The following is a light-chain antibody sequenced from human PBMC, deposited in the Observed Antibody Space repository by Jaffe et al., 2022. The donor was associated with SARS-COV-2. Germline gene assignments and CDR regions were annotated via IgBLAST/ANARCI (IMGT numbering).Light chain of an antibody. J-gene: IGKJ5*01. CDR1: QNINSW. CDR3: QQYSGYST. Sequence: DIQMTQSPSTLSASVGDRVTITCRATQNINSWLAWHQQKSGKAPKLLIYRASILESGVPSRFRGSGFGTQFTLTISSLQPEDFATYYCQQYSGYSTFGQGTRLEIK. CDR2: RAS. V-gene: IGKV1-5*03.